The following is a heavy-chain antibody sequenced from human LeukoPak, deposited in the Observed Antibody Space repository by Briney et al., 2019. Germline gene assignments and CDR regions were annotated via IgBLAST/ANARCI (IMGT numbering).Heavy chain of an antibody. CDR1: GFTFNEYA. V-gene: IGHV3-43*02. CDR3: AKALHSWELLPVFYY. Sequence: GGSLRLSCAASGFTFNEYAMHWVRQVPGKGLEWVSLINRDGRTTYYADSVQGRFTISRDNNKKSLFLQMDSLGTEDTALYYCAKALHSWELLPVFYYWGQGTLVTVSS. CDR2: INRDGRTT. J-gene: IGHJ4*02. D-gene: IGHD2-15*01.